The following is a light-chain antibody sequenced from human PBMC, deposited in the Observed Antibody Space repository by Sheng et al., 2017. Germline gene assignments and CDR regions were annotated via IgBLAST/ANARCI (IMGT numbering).Light chain of an antibody. V-gene: IGKV3-15*01. CDR2: GAS. Sequence: EIVMTQSPATLSVSPGERATLSCRASQSVSSNLAWYQQKPGQAPRLLIYGASTRATGIPARFSGSGSGTEFTLTISSLQSEDFAVYYCQQHGSSPRTFGQGTKVEIK. CDR3: QQHGSSPRT. J-gene: IGKJ1*01. CDR1: QSVSSN.